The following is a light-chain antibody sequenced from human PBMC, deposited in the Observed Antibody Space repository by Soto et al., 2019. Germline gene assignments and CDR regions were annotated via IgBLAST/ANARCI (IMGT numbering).Light chain of an antibody. CDR2: DAS. J-gene: IGKJ3*01. V-gene: IGKV1-33*01. Sequence: DIQMTQSPSSLSASVGDRVTITCQASQDISNYLNWYQQKPGKAPKLLINDASNLETEVPSRFSGSGSGTDFTFTISSLQPEDIATYYCQQYDNLLTFGPGTKVDIK. CDR3: QQYDNLLT. CDR1: QDISNY.